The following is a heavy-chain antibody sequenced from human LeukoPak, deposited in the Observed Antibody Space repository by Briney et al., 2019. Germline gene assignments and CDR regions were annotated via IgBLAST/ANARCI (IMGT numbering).Heavy chain of an antibody. CDR3: ARDETTVDSDAFDI. CDR1: GFTFSSYW. J-gene: IGHJ3*02. D-gene: IGHD4-23*01. V-gene: IGHV3-7*01. Sequence: PGGSLRLSCAASGFTFSSYWMSWVRQAPGKGLEWVANIKQDGSEKYYVDSVKGRFTISRDNAKNSPYLQMNSLRAEDTAVYYCARDETTVDSDAFDIWGQGTMVTVSS. CDR2: IKQDGSEK.